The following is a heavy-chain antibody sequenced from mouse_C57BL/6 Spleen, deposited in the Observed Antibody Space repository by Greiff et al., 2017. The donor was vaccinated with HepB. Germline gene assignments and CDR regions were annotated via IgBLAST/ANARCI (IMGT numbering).Heavy chain of an antibody. CDR3: ARDYDSNFDRVDY. CDR2: INPSSGYT. CDR1: GYTFTSYW. V-gene: IGHV1-7*01. J-gene: IGHJ4*01. Sequence: QVQLQQSGAELAKPGASVKLSCKASGYTFTSYWMHWVKQRPGQGLEWIGYINPSSGYTKYNQKFKDKATLTADKSSSTAYMQLSSLTYEDSAVYYCARDYDSNFDRVDYWGQGTSVTVSS. D-gene: IGHD2-5*01.